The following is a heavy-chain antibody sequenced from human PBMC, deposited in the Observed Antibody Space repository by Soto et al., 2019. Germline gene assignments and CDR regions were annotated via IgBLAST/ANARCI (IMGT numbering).Heavy chain of an antibody. CDR1: GDSVSSSTST. V-gene: IGHV6-1*01. D-gene: IGHD4-17*01. J-gene: IGHJ4*02. CDR2: TLYRSRWLT. CDR3: AREAYGNYDF. Sequence: PSQTLSLTCAISGDSVSSSTSTWNWIRQSPSRGLEWLGRTLYRSRWLTGYALSVKSRITINPDTSKNQFSLQLSSVTAEDSAVYYCAREAYGNYDFWGQGTLVTVSS.